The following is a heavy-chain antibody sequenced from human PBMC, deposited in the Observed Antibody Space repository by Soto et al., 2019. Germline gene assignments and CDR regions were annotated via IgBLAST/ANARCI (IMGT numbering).Heavy chain of an antibody. D-gene: IGHD6-19*01. J-gene: IGHJ5*02. CDR3: AAAHIVVAVSNWVDP. Sequence: QVQLQESGPGLVKPSQTLSLTCAVSGGSISSGGHYWSWIRQHPGKGLEFMGYISYSGNTYYNPSLKSRLTLFIDTSENKFSLKLRSVTAADKAVYYCAAAHIVVAVSNWVDPWGQGTLVTVSS. CDR2: ISYSGNT. CDR1: GGSISSGGHY. V-gene: IGHV4-31*11.